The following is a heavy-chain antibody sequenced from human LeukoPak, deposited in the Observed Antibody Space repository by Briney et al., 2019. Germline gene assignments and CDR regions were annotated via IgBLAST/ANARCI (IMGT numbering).Heavy chain of an antibody. D-gene: IGHD6-13*01. CDR3: ARDGPHSSSWYWNWFDP. Sequence: ASVKVSCKASGGNFRNYGFHWVRQAPGQGLEWMGGMLPIFGTANYAQKFQGRVTITADESTSTAYMELSSLRSEDTAVYYCARDGPHSSSWYWNWFDPWGQGTLVTVSS. CDR1: GGNFRNYG. CDR2: MLPIFGTA. J-gene: IGHJ5*02. V-gene: IGHV1-69*13.